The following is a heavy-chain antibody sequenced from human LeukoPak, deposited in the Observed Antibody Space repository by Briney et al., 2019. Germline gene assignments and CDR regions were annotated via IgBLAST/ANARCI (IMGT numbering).Heavy chain of an antibody. V-gene: IGHV3-74*01. Sequence: GGSLRLSCAASGFTFSSYGMHWVRQAPGKGLVWVSRINSDGSSTSYADSVKGRFTISRDNSKNTLYLQMNSLRAEDTAVYYCARDSGAATPHFDYWGQGTLVTVSS. CDR1: GFTFSSYG. CDR3: ARDSGAATPHFDY. CDR2: INSDGSST. D-gene: IGHD2-2*01. J-gene: IGHJ4*02.